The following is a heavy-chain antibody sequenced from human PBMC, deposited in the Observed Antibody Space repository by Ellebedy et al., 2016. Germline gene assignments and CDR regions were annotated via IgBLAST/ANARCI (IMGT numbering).Heavy chain of an antibody. D-gene: IGHD4-17*01. Sequence: GESLKISXTASGLNFNTFFMSWVRQAPGKGLEWVSTISAGSDTTRLADSVKGRFTISRDSSKNSVYLRMNNLRVEDTAVEYCRQGNYADLWGQGTLVTVSS. CDR1: GLNFNTFF. V-gene: IGHV3-23*01. J-gene: IGHJ4*02. CDR2: ISAGSDTT. CDR3: RQGNYADL.